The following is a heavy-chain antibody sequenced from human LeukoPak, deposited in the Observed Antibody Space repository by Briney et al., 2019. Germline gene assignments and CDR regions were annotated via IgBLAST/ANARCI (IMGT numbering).Heavy chain of an antibody. Sequence: GGSLRLSCAAYGFTFSSYGMHWVRQAPGKGLEWVAVISYDGSNKYYADSVKGRFTISRDNSKNTLYLQMNSLRAEDTAVYYCAKGVWMATRTSADYWGQGTLVTVSS. J-gene: IGHJ4*02. D-gene: IGHD5-24*01. CDR1: GFTFSSYG. CDR2: ISYDGSNK. V-gene: IGHV3-30*18. CDR3: AKGVWMATRTSADY.